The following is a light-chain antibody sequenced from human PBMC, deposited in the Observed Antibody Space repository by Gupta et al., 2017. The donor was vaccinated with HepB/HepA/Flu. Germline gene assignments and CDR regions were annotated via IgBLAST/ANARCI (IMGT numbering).Light chain of an antibody. Sequence: QSVLTQPPSVSRAPAQRVTISCTGSSSNIGAGYDVHWYQHLPGTVPKVLIYVHNYRPSGVPDRFSGSRSGTSASLAISGLQAEDEADYFCQSYDSGLSGYVFGSGTKVTVL. CDR1: SSNIGAGYD. CDR3: QSYDSGLSGYV. CDR2: VHN. V-gene: IGLV1-40*01. J-gene: IGLJ1*01.